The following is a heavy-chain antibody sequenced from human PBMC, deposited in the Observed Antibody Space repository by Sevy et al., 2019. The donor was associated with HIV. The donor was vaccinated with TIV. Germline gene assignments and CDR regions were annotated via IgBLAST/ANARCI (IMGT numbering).Heavy chain of an antibody. Sequence: GGSLRLSCAASGFTFSSYWMHWVRQAPGKGLVWVSRINSDGSSTSYADSVKGRFTISRDNAKNTLYLQMNSLRAEDTAVYYCARRPHSSGYYLDYWGQRTLVTVSS. CDR2: INSDGSST. CDR3: ARRPHSSGYYLDY. D-gene: IGHD3-22*01. J-gene: IGHJ4*02. V-gene: IGHV3-74*01. CDR1: GFTFSSYW.